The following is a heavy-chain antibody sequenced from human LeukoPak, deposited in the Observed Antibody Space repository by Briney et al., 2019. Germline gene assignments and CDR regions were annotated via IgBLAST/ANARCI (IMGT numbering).Heavy chain of an antibody. Sequence: SVKVSCKASGGTFSSYAISWVRQAPGQGLEWMGGIIPIFGTANYAQKLQGRVTMTTDTSTSTAYMELRSLRSDDTAVYYCAILSYGAMDAFDIWGQGTMVTVSS. CDR2: IIPIFGTA. J-gene: IGHJ3*02. D-gene: IGHD1-26*01. CDR1: GGTFSSYA. V-gene: IGHV1-69*05. CDR3: AILSYGAMDAFDI.